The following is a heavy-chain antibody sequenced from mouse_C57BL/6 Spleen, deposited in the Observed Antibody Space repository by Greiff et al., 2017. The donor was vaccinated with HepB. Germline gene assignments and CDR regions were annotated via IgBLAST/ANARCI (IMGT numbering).Heavy chain of an antibody. Sequence: QVQLKESGAELVRPGASVTLSCKASGYTFTDYEMHWVKQTPVHGLEWIGAIDPETGGTAYNQKFKGKAILTADKSSSTAYMELRSLTSEDSAVYYCTRSRAYYSNPFDYWGQGTTLTVSS. J-gene: IGHJ2*01. CDR2: IDPETGGT. CDR1: GYTFTDYE. V-gene: IGHV1-15*01. D-gene: IGHD2-5*01. CDR3: TRSRAYYSNPFDY.